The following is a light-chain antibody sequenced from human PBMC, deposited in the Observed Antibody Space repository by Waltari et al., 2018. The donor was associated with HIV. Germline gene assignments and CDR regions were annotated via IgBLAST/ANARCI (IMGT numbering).Light chain of an antibody. CDR3: QQYYDTPQT. CDR2: WAS. J-gene: IGKJ1*01. V-gene: IGKV4-1*01. CDR1: QTILYSSNNKNY. Sequence: DIVMTQSPDSLVVSLGERATINCKSSQTILYSSNNKNYLAWYQQKPGQPPKLRIYWASTRESGVPDRFSGGGSGSDFTLTISSLQAEDVAVYYCQQYYDTPQTFGQGTKVEIK.